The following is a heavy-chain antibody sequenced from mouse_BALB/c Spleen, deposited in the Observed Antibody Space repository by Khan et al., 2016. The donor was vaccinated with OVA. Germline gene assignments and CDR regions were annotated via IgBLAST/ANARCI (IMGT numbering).Heavy chain of an antibody. Sequence: QIQLVQSGPELKKPGETVKISCKASGYTFTNYVMNWVKQSPGKGLKWMGWINTYTGESTYADDFKGRFAFSLETSASTAYLQINSLKNEDTSTYFCVSFPGGYWGQGTTLTVSS. CDR2: INTYTGES. D-gene: IGHD2-12*01. J-gene: IGHJ2*01. CDR3: VSFPGGY. V-gene: IGHV9-3-1*01. CDR1: GYTFTNYV.